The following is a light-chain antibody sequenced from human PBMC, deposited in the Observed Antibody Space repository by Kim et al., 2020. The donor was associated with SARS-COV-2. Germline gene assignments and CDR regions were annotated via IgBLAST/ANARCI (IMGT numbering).Light chain of an antibody. CDR2: ASS. Sequence: SVRDRVTSACRSSQSITNYLNWYQQRPGKAPKLLIYASSTLQRGVPSMFSGSGSATDFTLTISSLQPEDFATYYCQQSHTAPLLSFGGGTKVDIK. J-gene: IGKJ4*01. V-gene: IGKV1-39*01. CDR1: QSITNY. CDR3: QQSHTAPLLS.